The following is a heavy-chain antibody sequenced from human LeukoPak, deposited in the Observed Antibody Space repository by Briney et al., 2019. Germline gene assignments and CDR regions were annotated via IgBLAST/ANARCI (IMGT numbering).Heavy chain of an antibody. CDR2: MNPNSGNT. V-gene: IGHV1-8*01. D-gene: IGHD4-17*01. CDR1: GYTFTSYD. Sequence: ASVKVSCKASGYTFTSYDINWVRQATGQGLEWMEWMNPNSGNTGYAQKFQGRVTMTRNTSISTAYMELSSLRSEDTAVYYCARGNGVTVNFDYWGQGTLVTVSS. J-gene: IGHJ4*02. CDR3: ARGNGVTVNFDY.